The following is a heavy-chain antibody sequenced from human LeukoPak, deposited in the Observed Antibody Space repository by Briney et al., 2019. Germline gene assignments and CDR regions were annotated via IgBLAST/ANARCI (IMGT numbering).Heavy chain of an antibody. Sequence: SETLSLTCTVSGGSISSYYWSWIRQPPGKGLEWIGYIYYSGSTNYNPSLKSRVTISVDTSKNQFSLKLSSVTAADTAVYYCARVARGYSYGTGGFDYWGQGTLVTVSS. CDR2: IYYSGST. CDR1: GGSISSYY. J-gene: IGHJ4*02. D-gene: IGHD5-18*01. V-gene: IGHV4-59*12. CDR3: ARVARGYSYGTGGFDY.